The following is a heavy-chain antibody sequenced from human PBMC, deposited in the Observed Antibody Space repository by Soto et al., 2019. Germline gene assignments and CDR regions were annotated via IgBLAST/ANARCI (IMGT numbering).Heavy chain of an antibody. Sequence: QVQLVQSGAEVKKPGSSVKVSCKASGGTFSSYAISWVRQAPGQGLEWMGGIIPIFGTANYAQKFQGRVAXXAXEXXSTGDMELSSLRSEDTAVYYCASRPYYSSGWYFDYWGQGTLVTVSS. D-gene: IGHD6-19*01. V-gene: IGHV1-69*12. CDR1: GGTFSSYA. CDR3: ASRPYYSSGWYFDY. J-gene: IGHJ4*02. CDR2: IIPIFGTA.